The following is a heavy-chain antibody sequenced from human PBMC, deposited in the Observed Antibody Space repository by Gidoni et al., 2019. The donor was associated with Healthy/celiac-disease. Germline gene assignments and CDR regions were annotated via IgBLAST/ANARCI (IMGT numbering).Heavy chain of an antibody. CDR3: ARDLGGYVGILDY. V-gene: IGHV3-72*01. CDR1: GFPFSDNY. Sequence: EVQLVESGGGLVQPGGSLRLSGADSGFPFSDNYMDWVSQAPGKGLGWVGRTRNKANSYTTEYAASVKGRFTISRDDSKNSLYLQMNSLKTEDTAVYYCARDLGGYVGILDYWGQGTLVTVSS. D-gene: IGHD5-12*01. J-gene: IGHJ4*02. CDR2: TRNKANSYTT.